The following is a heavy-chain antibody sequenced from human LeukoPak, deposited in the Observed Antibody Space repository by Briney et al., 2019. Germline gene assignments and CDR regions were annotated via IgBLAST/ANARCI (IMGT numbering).Heavy chain of an antibody. D-gene: IGHD1-26*01. CDR3: AKDRPPRGSGAFDI. CDR2: ISGSGGRT. J-gene: IGHJ3*02. CDR1: VFTFSTYA. V-gene: IGHV3-23*01. Sequence: GGSLRLSCAASVFTFSTYAMTWLRPAPRKGLEWVSAISGSGGRTNYAASLQGRCTISRDNSKNTLYLQMNSLRAEDTAVYYCAKDRPPRGSGAFDIWGQGTMVTVSS.